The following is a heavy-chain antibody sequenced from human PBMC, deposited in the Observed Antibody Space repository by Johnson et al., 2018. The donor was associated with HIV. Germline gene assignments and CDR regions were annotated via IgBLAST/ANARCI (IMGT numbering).Heavy chain of an antibody. J-gene: IGHJ3*02. CDR2: INWNGGSK. D-gene: IGHD1-1*01. CDR1: GFTVSSNY. V-gene: IGHV3-20*04. Sequence: VQLVESGGGLVQPGGSLRLSCAASGFTVSSNYMSWVRQAPGKGLEWVSGINWNGGSKGYAESVKGRFSISRDNAKNSLYLQMNSLRAEDTALYYCASRYTVDAFDIWGQGTMVTVSS. CDR3: ASRYTVDAFDI.